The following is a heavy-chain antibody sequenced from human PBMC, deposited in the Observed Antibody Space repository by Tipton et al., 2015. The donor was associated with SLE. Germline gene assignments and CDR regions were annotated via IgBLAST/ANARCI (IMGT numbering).Heavy chain of an antibody. Sequence: SLRLSCAASGFTFRSYGMTWVRQAPGKGLEWVSSVTRSGDWTSYAGSVRGRFTISRDNSKNTLFVQMNSLRVEDTAVYYCAKGRYGGTLIDFWGQGTLVTVSS. CDR2: VTRSGDWT. CDR1: GFTFRSYG. V-gene: IGHV3-23*01. J-gene: IGHJ4*02. D-gene: IGHD1-26*01. CDR3: AKGRYGGTLIDF.